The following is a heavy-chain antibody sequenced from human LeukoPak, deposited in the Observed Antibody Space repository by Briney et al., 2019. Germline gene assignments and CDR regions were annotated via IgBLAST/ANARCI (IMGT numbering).Heavy chain of an antibody. CDR2: FSGSGAST. Sequence: SGGSLRLSCAASGFTFSNYAMSWVSNAPGKGLEWVSVFSGSGASTYYADSVKGRFTISRDNSNNTLYLQMNSLRAEDTAVYFCAKGPPYDSSGYYSAFDYWGQGTLVTVSS. CDR1: GFTFSNYA. V-gene: IGHV3-23*01. J-gene: IGHJ4*02. CDR3: AKGPPYDSSGYYSAFDY. D-gene: IGHD3-22*01.